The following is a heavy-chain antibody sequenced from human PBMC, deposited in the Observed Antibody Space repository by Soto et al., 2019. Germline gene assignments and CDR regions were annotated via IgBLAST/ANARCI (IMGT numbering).Heavy chain of an antibody. CDR1: GYTFTSYG. V-gene: IGHV1-18*01. J-gene: IGHJ4*02. D-gene: IGHD2-15*01. CDR2: ISGYNGNS. Sequence: QVQLVQSGAEVKKPGASVKVSCKASGYTFTSYGISWVRQAPGQGLEWMGRISGYNGNSNYAHNLQGRVTMTTDTSTSTAYMELKSLRSDDTAVYDCAREDIQDIVVVVVAPEGLGYWGQGTLVTVSS. CDR3: AREDIQDIVVVVVAPEGLGY.